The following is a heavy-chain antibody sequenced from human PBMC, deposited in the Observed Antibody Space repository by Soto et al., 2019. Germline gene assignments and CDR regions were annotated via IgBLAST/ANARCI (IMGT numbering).Heavy chain of an antibody. CDR2: ISSTSTYI. Sequence: EVQLVESGGGLVKPGGSLRLSCAASGFTFSSCSMNWVRQTPGKGLEWVSSISSTSTYIYYADSVKGRFTISRDNAKNSLYLQMNSLRVEDTAVYYCARDGSGLSREYWGQGTLVTVSS. CDR3: ARDGSGLSREY. CDR1: GFTFSSCS. V-gene: IGHV3-21*01. J-gene: IGHJ4*02. D-gene: IGHD6-19*01.